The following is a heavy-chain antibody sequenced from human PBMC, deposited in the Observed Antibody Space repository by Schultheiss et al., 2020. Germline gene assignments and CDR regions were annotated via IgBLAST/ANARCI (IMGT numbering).Heavy chain of an antibody. Sequence: GESLKISCAASGFTFSSYGMHWVRQAPGKGLEWVSAISGSGGSTYYADSVKGRFTISRDNSKNTLYLQMNSLRAEDTAVYYCARVAYYDSSGPPNWGQGTLVTVSS. CDR3: ARVAYYDSSGPPN. D-gene: IGHD3-22*01. CDR2: ISGSGGST. V-gene: IGHV3-23*01. CDR1: GFTFSSYG. J-gene: IGHJ4*02.